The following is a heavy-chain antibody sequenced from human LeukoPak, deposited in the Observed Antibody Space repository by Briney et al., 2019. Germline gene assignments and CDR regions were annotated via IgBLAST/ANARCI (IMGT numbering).Heavy chain of an antibody. CDR2: IYYSGST. D-gene: IGHD6-6*01. Sequence: SETLSLTCTVSGGSISSHYWSWIRQPPGKGLEWIGYIYYSGSTNYNPSLKSRVTISVDTSKNQFSLKLSSVTAADTAVYYCARQESRIAARPGWFDPWGQGTLVTVSS. CDR1: GGSISSHY. CDR3: ARQESRIAARPGWFDP. V-gene: IGHV4-59*08. J-gene: IGHJ5*02.